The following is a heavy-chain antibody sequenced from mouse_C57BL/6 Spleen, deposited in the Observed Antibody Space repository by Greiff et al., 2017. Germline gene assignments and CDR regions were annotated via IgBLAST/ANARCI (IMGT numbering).Heavy chain of an antibody. CDR2: INPYNGGT. Sequence: EVQLQQSGPVLVKPGASVKMSCKASGYKFTDYYMNWVKQSNGKSLEWIGVINPYNGGTSYNQKFKGKATLTVDKSSSTAYMELHSLTSEDSAVYYCASGRDYAMDYWCQGTSVTVSS. CDR3: ASGRDYAMDY. CDR1: GYKFTDYY. D-gene: IGHD1-1*01. J-gene: IGHJ4*01. V-gene: IGHV1-19*01.